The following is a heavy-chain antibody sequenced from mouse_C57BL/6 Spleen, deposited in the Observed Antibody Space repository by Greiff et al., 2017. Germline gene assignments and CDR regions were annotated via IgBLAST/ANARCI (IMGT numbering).Heavy chain of an antibody. J-gene: IGHJ4*01. CDR2: ISYSGST. CDR1: GYSITSGYD. CDR3: ARGLQGYAMDY. Sequence: EVQLQESGPGMVKPSQSLSLTCTVTGYSITSGYDWHWIRHFPGNKLEWMGYISYSGSTNYNPSLKSRISITHDTSKNHFFLKLNSVTTEDTATYYCARGLQGYAMDYWGQGTSVTVSS. V-gene: IGHV3-1*01.